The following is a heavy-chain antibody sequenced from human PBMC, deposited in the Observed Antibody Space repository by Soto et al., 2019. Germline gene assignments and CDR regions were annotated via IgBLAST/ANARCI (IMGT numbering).Heavy chain of an antibody. CDR1: GFTFGNFW. Sequence: QTGGSLRLSCSDSGFTFGNFWIHWVRQAPGKGLEWVSHIGPDGTEIVYADSVKGRFIIARDNARNTVYLQMNSLEAEDTAVYYCAKLPWEVAPSWGQGTLVTVSS. D-gene: IGHD1-26*01. J-gene: IGHJ5*02. CDR3: AKLPWEVAPS. CDR2: IGPDGTEI. V-gene: IGHV3-74*03.